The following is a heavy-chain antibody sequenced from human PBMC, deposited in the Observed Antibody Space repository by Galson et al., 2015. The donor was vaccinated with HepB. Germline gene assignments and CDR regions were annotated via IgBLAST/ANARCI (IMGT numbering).Heavy chain of an antibody. D-gene: IGHD6-6*01. CDR3: ARDIASRWLDS. J-gene: IGHJ5*01. CDR1: GFTFSRHG. V-gene: IGHV3-33*01. CDR2: IWYDGSNK. Sequence: SLRLSCAASGFTFSRHGMHWVRQAPGKGLEWVAVIWYDGSNKYYADSVKGRFTISRDNSKNTLYLQMNSLRAEDTAVYYCARDIASRWLDSRGQGTLVTVSS.